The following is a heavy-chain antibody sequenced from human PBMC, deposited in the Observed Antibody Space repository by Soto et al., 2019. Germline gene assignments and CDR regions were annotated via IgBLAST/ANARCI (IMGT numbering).Heavy chain of an antibody. CDR2: ISYDGSNK. V-gene: IGHV3-30-3*01. J-gene: IGHJ4*02. CDR3: ARDGLRYYYDSSGSDQFDY. CDR1: GFTFSSYA. D-gene: IGHD3-22*01. Sequence: GGSLRVSCAASGFTFSSYAMHWVRQSPGKGLEWVAVISYDGSNKYYADSVKGRFTISRDNSKNTLYLQMNSLRAEDTAVYYCARDGLRYYYDSSGSDQFDYWGQGTLVTVSS.